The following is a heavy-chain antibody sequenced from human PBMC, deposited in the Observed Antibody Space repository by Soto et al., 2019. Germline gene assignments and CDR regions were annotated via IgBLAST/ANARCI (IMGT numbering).Heavy chain of an antibody. CDR2: IYYSGST. CDR3: ARDSGYVGY. V-gene: IGHV4-31*03. D-gene: IGHD5-12*01. Sequence: QVQLQESGPGLVKPSQTLSLTCTVSGGSISSGGYYWSWIRQHPGKGLEWIGYIYYSGSTYYNPSPXXRXTXXVDTSKNQFSLKLSSVTAADTAVYYCARDSGYVGYWGQGTLVTVSS. J-gene: IGHJ4*02. CDR1: GGSISSGGYY.